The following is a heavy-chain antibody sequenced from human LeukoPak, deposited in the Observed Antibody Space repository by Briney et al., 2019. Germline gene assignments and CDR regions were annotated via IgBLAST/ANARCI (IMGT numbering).Heavy chain of an antibody. CDR2: ISVSGASV. V-gene: IGHV3-48*03. Sequence: GGSLRLSCAASGFPFINSEMNWVRQPPGKGLEWVSYISVSGASVYYADSVRGRFTISRDNAKNSLYLQMNSLTVEDTAIYYCAKDPNINWGQGTLVTVSS. J-gene: IGHJ4*02. CDR1: GFPFINSE. D-gene: IGHD1-14*01. CDR3: AKDPNIN.